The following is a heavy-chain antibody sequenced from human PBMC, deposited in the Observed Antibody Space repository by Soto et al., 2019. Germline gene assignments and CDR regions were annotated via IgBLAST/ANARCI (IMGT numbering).Heavy chain of an antibody. CDR1: GFTFDDYA. D-gene: IGHD3-16*02. Sequence: GGSLRLSCAASGFTFDDYAMHWVRQAPGKGLEWVSGISWNSGSIGYADSVKGRFTISRDNAKNSLYLQMNSLRAEDTALYYCAKSVHLGELSPYYFDYWGQGTLVTVSS. J-gene: IGHJ4*02. CDR3: AKSVHLGELSPYYFDY. V-gene: IGHV3-9*01. CDR2: ISWNSGSI.